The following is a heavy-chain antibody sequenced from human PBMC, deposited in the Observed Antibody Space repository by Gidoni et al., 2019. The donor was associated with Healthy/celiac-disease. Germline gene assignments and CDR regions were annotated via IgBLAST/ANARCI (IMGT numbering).Heavy chain of an antibody. Sequence: VQLVQSGAEVKKPGPSVKVSCQAPGGPFSSYAISWVRQAPGQGLEWMGGIIPIFSTANYAKKFQGRVTITADESTSTAYMELSSLRSEDTAVYYCARDRGIVVAPYGMDVWGQGTTVTVSS. V-gene: IGHV1-69*01. CDR2: IIPIFSTA. J-gene: IGHJ6*02. CDR1: GGPFSSYA. CDR3: ARDRGIVVAPYGMDV. D-gene: IGHD3-22*01.